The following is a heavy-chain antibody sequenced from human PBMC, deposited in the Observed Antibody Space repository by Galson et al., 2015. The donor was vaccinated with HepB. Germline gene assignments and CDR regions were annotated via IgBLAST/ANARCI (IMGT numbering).Heavy chain of an antibody. CDR3: ASRGRSGSYPVPSY. CDR1: GFTFSDYY. Sequence: SLRLSCAASGFTFSDYYMSWIRQAPGKGLEWVSYISSSSSYTNYADSVKGRFTISRDNAKNSLYLQMNSLRAEDTAVYYCASRGRSGSYPVPSYWGQGTLVTVSS. D-gene: IGHD1-26*01. J-gene: IGHJ4*02. V-gene: IGHV3-11*06. CDR2: ISSSSSYT.